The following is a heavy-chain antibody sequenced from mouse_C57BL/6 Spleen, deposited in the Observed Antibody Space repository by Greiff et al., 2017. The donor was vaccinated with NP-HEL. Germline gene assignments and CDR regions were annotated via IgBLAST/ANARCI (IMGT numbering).Heavy chain of an antibody. CDR1: GYAFSSYW. J-gene: IGHJ2*01. D-gene: IGHD3-3*01. CDR2: IYPGDGDT. Sequence: QVQLQQSGAELVKPGASVKISCKASGYAFSSYWMNWVKQRPGKGLEWIGQIYPGDGDTNYNGKFKGKATLTADKSSSTAYMQLSSLTSEDSAVYFCARSRDPRADYFDYWGQGTTLTVSS. V-gene: IGHV1-80*01. CDR3: ARSRDPRADYFDY.